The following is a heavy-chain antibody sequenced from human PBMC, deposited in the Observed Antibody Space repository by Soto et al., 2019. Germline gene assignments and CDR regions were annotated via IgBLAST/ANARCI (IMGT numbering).Heavy chain of an antibody. D-gene: IGHD5-18*01. J-gene: IGHJ4*02. V-gene: IGHV1-18*01. CDR3: ARGREDYSVDTAMVNYFDY. CDR2: ISAYNGNT. CDR1: GYTFTSYG. Sequence: GPSVKVSCTASGYTFTSYGISWVRQAPGQGLEWMGWISAYNGNTNYAQKLQGRVTMTTDTSTSTAYMELRSLRSDDTAVYYCARGREDYSVDTAMVNYFDYWGQGTLVTVSS.